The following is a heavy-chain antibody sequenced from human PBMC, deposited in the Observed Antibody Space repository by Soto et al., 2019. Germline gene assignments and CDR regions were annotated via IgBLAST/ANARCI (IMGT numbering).Heavy chain of an antibody. Sequence: SVKVSCKASGGTFSSYAISWVRQAPGQGLEWMGGIIPIFGIANYAQKFQGRVTITADESTSTAYMELSSLRSEDTAVYYCARGDGYNRRYYYYGMDVWGQGTTVTVSS. CDR1: GGTFSSYA. J-gene: IGHJ6*02. D-gene: IGHD5-12*01. CDR3: ARGDGYNRRYYYYGMDV. CDR2: IIPIFGIA. V-gene: IGHV1-69*13.